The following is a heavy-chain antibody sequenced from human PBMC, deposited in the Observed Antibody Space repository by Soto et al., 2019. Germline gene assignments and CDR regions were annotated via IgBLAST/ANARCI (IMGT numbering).Heavy chain of an antibody. CDR1: GGSISSGDYY. J-gene: IGHJ6*02. D-gene: IGHD3-3*01. CDR2: IYYSGST. V-gene: IGHV4-30-4*01. Sequence: PSETLSLTCTVSGGSISSGDYYWSWIRQPPGKGLEWIGYIYYSGSTYYNPSLKSRVTISVDTSKNQFSLKLSSVTAADTAVYYCARDLYDFWSGPEGMDVWGQGTTVTVSS. CDR3: ARDLYDFWSGPEGMDV.